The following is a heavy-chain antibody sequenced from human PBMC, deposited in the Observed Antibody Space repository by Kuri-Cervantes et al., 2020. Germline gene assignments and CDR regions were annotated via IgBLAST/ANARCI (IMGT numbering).Heavy chain of an antibody. D-gene: IGHD6-19*01. CDR2: MNPNSGNT. V-gene: IGHV1-8*01. J-gene: IGHJ4*02. CDR3: ARMYSSGWYV. Sequence: ASVKVSCKASGYTVTSYDINWVRQATGQGLEWMGWMNPNSGNTGYAQKFQGRVTMTRNTSISTAYLELSSLLSEDTAMYYCARMYSSGWYVWGQGTLVTVSS. CDR1: GYTVTSYD.